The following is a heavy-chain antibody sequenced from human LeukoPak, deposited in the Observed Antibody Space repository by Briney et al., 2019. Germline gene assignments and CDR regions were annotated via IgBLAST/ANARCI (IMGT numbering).Heavy chain of an antibody. V-gene: IGHV1-69*06. J-gene: IGHJ6*04. Sequence: SVKASCKASGGTFSSYAISWVRQAPGQGLEWMGGIIPIFGTANYAQKFQGRVTITADKSTSTAYMELSSLRSEDTAVYYCASDTFGDNYYYGMDVWGKGTTVTVSS. CDR2: IIPIFGTA. CDR1: GGTFSSYA. CDR3: ASDTFGDNYYYGMDV. D-gene: IGHD3-10*01.